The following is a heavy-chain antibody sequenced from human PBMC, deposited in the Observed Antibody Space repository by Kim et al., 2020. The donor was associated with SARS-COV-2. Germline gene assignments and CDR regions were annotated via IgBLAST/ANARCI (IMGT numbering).Heavy chain of an antibody. CDR3: ARDGRDILTGRYYFDY. V-gene: IGHV3-21*01. D-gene: IGHD3-9*01. J-gene: IGHJ4*02. Sequence: DSVKGRFTISRDNAKNSLYLQMNSLGAEDTAVYYCARDGRDILTGRYYFDYWGQGTLVTVSS.